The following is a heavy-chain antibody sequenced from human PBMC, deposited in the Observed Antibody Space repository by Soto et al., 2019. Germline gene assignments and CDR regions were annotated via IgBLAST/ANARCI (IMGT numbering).Heavy chain of an antibody. CDR2: ISSSSSTI. Sequence: GGSLRLSCAASGFTFRSYSMNWVRQAPGKGLEWVSYISSSSSTIYYADSVKGRFTISRDNAKNSLYLQMNSLRDEDTAVYYCAREIMITFGGVIAPAYGMDVWGQGTTVTVSS. CDR1: GFTFRSYS. D-gene: IGHD3-16*02. J-gene: IGHJ6*02. V-gene: IGHV3-48*02. CDR3: AREIMITFGGVIAPAYGMDV.